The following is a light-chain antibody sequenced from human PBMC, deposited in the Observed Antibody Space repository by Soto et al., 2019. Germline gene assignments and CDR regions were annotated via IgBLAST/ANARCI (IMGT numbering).Light chain of an antibody. J-gene: IGLJ1*01. CDR1: TSNILRNY. Sequence: QSVLTQPPSASGNPGQRLTISCSGSTSNILRNYVYWYRQFPGTAPRLLISMNDQRPSGVPDRFSGSKSGTSASLAIIGLRSEDEADYYCASWDDSLSGYVFGTGTQVTVL. V-gene: IGLV1-47*01. CDR3: ASWDDSLSGYV. CDR2: MND.